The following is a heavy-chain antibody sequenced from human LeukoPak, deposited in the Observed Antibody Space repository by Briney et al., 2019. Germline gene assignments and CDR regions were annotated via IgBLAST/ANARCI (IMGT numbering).Heavy chain of an antibody. D-gene: IGHD1-26*01. CDR3: AKAVGATLARAFDI. V-gene: IGHV3-9*01. CDR2: ISWNSGSL. J-gene: IGHJ3*02. CDR1: GFTFDDYA. Sequence: GRSLRLSCAASGFTFDDYAMHWVRQAPGKGLEGVSGISWNSGSLGYADSVKGRITISRDNAKNSLYLQMNSLKAEDPALYYCAKAVGATLARAFDIWGEGTMVSVCS.